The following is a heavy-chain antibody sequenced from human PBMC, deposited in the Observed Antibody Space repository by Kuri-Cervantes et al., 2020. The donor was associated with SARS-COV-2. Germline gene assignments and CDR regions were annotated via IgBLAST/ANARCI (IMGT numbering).Heavy chain of an antibody. V-gene: IGHV4-61*02. CDR3: ARDVTGDFDY. Sequence: SETLSLTCTVSGGSISSGSYYWSWIRQPAGKGLEWIGRIYTSGSTNYNPSLKSRVTISVDTSKNQFSLKLSSVTAADTAMYYCARDVTGDFDYWGQGTLVTVSS. CDR1: GGSISSGSYY. CDR2: IYTSGST. J-gene: IGHJ4*02. D-gene: IGHD3-9*01.